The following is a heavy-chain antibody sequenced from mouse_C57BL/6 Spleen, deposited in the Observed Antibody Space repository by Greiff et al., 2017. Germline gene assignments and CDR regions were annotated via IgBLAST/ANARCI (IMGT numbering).Heavy chain of an antibody. J-gene: IGHJ1*03. D-gene: IGHD2-3*01. Sequence: QVQLQQSGAELVKPGASVKLSCKASGYTFTEYTIHWVKQRSGQGLEWFVWFYPGSGSIKYNEKFKDKATMTADKSSSTVYMELSRLTSEDSAVYYCARHGYDGYDEGDWYFDVWGTGTTVTVSS. V-gene: IGHV1-62-2*01. CDR2: FYPGSGSI. CDR1: GYTFTEYT. CDR3: ARHGYDGYDEGDWYFDV.